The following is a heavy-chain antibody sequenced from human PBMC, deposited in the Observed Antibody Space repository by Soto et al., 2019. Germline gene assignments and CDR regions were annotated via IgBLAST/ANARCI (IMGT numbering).Heavy chain of an antibody. CDR1: GGSISSSSYY. CDR3: ARDVYYGGFSLGY. CDR2: IYYSGST. D-gene: IGHD4-17*01. Sequence: SETLSLTCTVSGGSISSSSYYWGWIRQPPGKGLEWIGSIYYSGSTYYNPSLKSRVTISVDKSKNQLSLKLRSMTAADTAVYYCARDVYYGGFSLGYWGHGILVTVSS. V-gene: IGHV4-39*02. J-gene: IGHJ4*01.